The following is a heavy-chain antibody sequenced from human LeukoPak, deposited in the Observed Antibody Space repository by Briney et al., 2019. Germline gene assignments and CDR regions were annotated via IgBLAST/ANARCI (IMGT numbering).Heavy chain of an antibody. CDR2: ITSSSSYI. J-gene: IGHJ6*03. D-gene: IGHD1-26*01. Sequence: GGSLRLSCAASGFTFSSYEMNWVRQAPGKGLEWVSSITSSSSYIYYADSVKGRFTISRDNAKNSLYLQMNSLRAEDTAVYYCARDPYSGSYWDYYYYYMDLWGQGTTVTISS. CDR3: ARDPYSGSYWDYYYYYMDL. V-gene: IGHV3-21*01. CDR1: GFTFSSYE.